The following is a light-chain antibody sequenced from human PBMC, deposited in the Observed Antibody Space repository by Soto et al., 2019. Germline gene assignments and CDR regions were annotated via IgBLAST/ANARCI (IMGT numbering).Light chain of an antibody. CDR1: SSDVGGYNY. CDR2: DVT. CDR3: SSYAGSNNWV. Sequence: QSVLTQPPSASGSPGQSVTISCTGTSSDVGGYNYVSWYQQHPGKAPKLMIYDVTKRPSGVPDRFSGSESGNTASLTVSGLQAEDEADYYCSSYAGSNNWVFGGGTKLTVL. V-gene: IGLV2-8*01. J-gene: IGLJ3*02.